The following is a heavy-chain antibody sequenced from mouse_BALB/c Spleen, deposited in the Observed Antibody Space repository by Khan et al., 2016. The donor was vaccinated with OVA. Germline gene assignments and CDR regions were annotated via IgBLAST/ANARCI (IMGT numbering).Heavy chain of an antibody. Sequence: EVQLQESGPGLVKPSQSLSLTCTVTGYSITSNYAWNWIRQFPGNKLEWMGYISYSGSTNYNPSLKSRISITRDTSKNQFFLQLNSVTTEDTATYCCAMSNYYEYALDYWGQGTSITVSS. J-gene: IGHJ4*01. CDR1: GYSITSNYA. CDR3: AMSNYYEYALDY. D-gene: IGHD1-1*01. V-gene: IGHV3-2*02. CDR2: ISYSGST.